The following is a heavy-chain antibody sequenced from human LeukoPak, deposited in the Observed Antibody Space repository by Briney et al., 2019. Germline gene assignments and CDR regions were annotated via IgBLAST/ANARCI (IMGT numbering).Heavy chain of an antibody. D-gene: IGHD1-1*01. J-gene: IGHJ5*02. CDR3: ARDGTTGTTFRFDP. CDR2: ISGYNGNT. CDR1: GYTFTSYG. Sequence: ASVKVSCKASGYTFTSYGISWVRQAPGQGLEWMGCISGYNGNTNYAQKFQGRITMTTDTSTSTVHMELRSLRSDDTAVYYCARDGTTGTTFRFDPWGQGTLVTVSS. V-gene: IGHV1-18*01.